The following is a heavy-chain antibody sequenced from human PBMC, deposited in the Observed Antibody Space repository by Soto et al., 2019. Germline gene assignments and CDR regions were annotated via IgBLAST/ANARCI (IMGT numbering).Heavy chain of an antibody. CDR1: GFAFSSYG. J-gene: IGHJ4*02. V-gene: IGHV3-33*01. D-gene: IGHD6-13*01. CDR2: LWYDGSNK. Sequence: GGSLRLSCAACGFAFSSYGMHWVRQAPGKGLEWVAVLWYDGSNKYHADSVKGRFTISRDNSKNTLYLQMNSLRAEDTAVYYCARDRQQLVRYFDYWGQGTLVTVSS. CDR3: ARDRQQLVRYFDY.